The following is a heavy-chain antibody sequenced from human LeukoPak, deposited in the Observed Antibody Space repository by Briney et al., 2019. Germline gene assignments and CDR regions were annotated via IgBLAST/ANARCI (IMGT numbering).Heavy chain of an antibody. CDR2: MNPNTGNT. V-gene: IGHV1-8*01. D-gene: IGHD6-19*01. J-gene: IGHJ3*02. CDR3: ARPRLTSGWYHDAFDI. CDR1: GYTFANYD. Sequence: ASVKVSCKASGYTFANYDINWVRQAPGQGLEWMGWMNPNTGNTGYAQRFQGRVTMTRNNAINTAFMELYGLTSDDTAVYYCARPRLTSGWYHDAFDIWGQGTLVTVSS.